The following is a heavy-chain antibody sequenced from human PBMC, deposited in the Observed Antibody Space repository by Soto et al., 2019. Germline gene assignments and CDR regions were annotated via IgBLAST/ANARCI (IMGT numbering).Heavy chain of an antibody. CDR2: ISYDGSNK. J-gene: IGHJ6*02. CDR3: SRYSPPNSYSSVRADYYFRMDV. D-gene: IGHD3-10*01. V-gene: IGHV3-30-3*01. Sequence: GGSMRLSCAASGFTFSSYAMHWVRQAPGKGLEWVAVISYDGSNKYYADSVKGRFTIYIDNSKNTLYLQIKSLRAEDTALYSCSRYSPPNSYSSVRADYYFRMDVWGQGTTVTVSS. CDR1: GFTFSSYA.